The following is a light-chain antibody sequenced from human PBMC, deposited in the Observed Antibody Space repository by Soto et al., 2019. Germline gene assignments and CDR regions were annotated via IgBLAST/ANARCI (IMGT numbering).Light chain of an antibody. CDR2: LNSDGSH. CDR1: SGHTTYA. CDR3: QTWGPGIV. Sequence: QPVLTQSPSASASLGASVKLTCTLSSGHTTYAIAWYQQQPKKGPRYLIKLNSDGSHTKGDGIPDRFSGSSSGAERYLSISSLQSEDEADYYCQTWGPGIVFGGGTKVTVL. V-gene: IGLV4-69*01. J-gene: IGLJ2*01.